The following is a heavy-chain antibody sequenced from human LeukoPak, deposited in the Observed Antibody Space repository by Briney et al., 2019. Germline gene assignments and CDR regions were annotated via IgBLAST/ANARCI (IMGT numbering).Heavy chain of an antibody. D-gene: IGHD6-13*01. CDR2: ISVYNGNT. Sequence: ASVKVSCKASGYTFTSYGISWVRQAPGQGLEWMGWISVYNGNTNYAQKLQGRVTMTTDTSTSTAYMELRSLRSDDTAVYYCARDYAIAAAGPPSNWGQGTLVTVSS. V-gene: IGHV1-18*01. CDR3: ARDYAIAAAGPPSN. J-gene: IGHJ4*02. CDR1: GYTFTSYG.